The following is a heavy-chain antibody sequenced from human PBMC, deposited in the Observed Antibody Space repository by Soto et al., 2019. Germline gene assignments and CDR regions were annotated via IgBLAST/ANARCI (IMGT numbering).Heavy chain of an antibody. Sequence: SETLSLTCTVSGGSISSSSYYWSWIRQHPGKGLEWIGYIYYSGSTYYNPSLKSRVTISVDTSKNQFSLKLSSVTAADTAVYYCARAPQTTYSSGWYSSYYYYMDVWGKGTTVTVSS. V-gene: IGHV4-31*03. CDR1: GGSISSSSYY. J-gene: IGHJ6*03. D-gene: IGHD6-19*01. CDR3: ARAPQTTYSSGWYSSYYYYMDV. CDR2: IYYSGST.